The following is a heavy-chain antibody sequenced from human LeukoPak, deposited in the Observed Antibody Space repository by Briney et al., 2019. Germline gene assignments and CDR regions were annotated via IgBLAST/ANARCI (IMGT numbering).Heavy chain of an antibody. CDR1: GFTFSSYS. CDR3: AREYSSSWIYFDY. D-gene: IGHD6-6*01. J-gene: IGHJ4*02. CDR2: ISSSSYI. Sequence: GGSLRLSCAASGFTFSSYSMNWVRQAPGKGLEWASSISSSSYIYYADSVKGRFTISRDNAKNSLYLQMNSLRAEDTAVYYCAREYSSSWIYFDYWGQGTLVTVSS. V-gene: IGHV3-21*01.